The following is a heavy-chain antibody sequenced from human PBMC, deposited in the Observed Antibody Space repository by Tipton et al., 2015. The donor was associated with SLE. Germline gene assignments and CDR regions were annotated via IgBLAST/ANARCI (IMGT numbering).Heavy chain of an antibody. Sequence: QSGAEVKKPGSSVKVSCKASGGTFSSYAISWVRQAPGQGLEWMGGIIPIFGTANYAQKFQGRVTITADESTSTAYMELSSLRSEDTAVYYCASSPQAYYYDSSGPTWGASDIWGQGTMVTVSS. CDR2: IIPIFGTA. CDR3: ASSPQAYYYDSSGPTWGASDI. D-gene: IGHD3-22*01. J-gene: IGHJ3*02. CDR1: GGTFSSYA. V-gene: IGHV1-69*01.